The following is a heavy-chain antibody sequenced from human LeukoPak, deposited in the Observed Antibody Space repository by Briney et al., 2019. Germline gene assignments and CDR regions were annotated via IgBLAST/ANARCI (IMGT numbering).Heavy chain of an antibody. CDR3: ARGRTWIQPGYWFDP. J-gene: IGHJ5*02. CDR1: GGTFSSYA. D-gene: IGHD5-18*01. CDR2: IIPIFGTA. Sequence: SVKVSCKASGGTFSSYAISWVRQAPGRGLEWMGRIIPIFGTANYAQKFQGRVTITTDESTSTAYMELSSLRSEDTAVYYCARGRTWIQPGYWFDPWGQGTLVTVSS. V-gene: IGHV1-69*05.